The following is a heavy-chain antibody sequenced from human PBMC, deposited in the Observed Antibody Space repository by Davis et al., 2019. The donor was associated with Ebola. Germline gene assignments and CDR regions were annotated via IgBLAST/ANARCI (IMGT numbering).Heavy chain of an antibody. CDR2: IYSGGST. Sequence: GESLKISCAASGFTVSSNYMSWVRQAPGKGLEWVSVIYSGGSTYYADSVKGRFTISRDNSKNTLYLQMNSLSAEDTALYYCAKKTSSSGDTGVIHYWGQGTLVTVSS. V-gene: IGHV3-53*01. J-gene: IGHJ4*02. CDR1: GFTVSSNY. D-gene: IGHD6-13*01. CDR3: AKKTSSSGDTGVIHY.